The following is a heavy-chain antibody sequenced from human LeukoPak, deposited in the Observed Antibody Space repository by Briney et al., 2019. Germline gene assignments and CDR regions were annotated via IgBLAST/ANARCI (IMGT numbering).Heavy chain of an antibody. CDR3: ARRAGNSSAYDY. Sequence: PGRSLRLSCAASGFAFSKYAMHWVRQAPGKGLEWVTIISDDGRSNYADSVKGRFTISRDNAKNSLYLQMNSLRAEDTAVYYCARRAGNSSAYDYWGQGTLVTVSS. CDR2: ISDDGRS. J-gene: IGHJ4*02. CDR1: GFAFSKYA. D-gene: IGHD3-22*01. V-gene: IGHV3-30*04.